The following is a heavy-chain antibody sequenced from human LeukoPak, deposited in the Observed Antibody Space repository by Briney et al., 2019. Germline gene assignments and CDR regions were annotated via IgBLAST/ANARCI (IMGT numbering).Heavy chain of an antibody. CDR3: ARGVATGKGPIDY. CDR2: IKQDGSEK. V-gene: IGHV3-7*04. Sequence: GGSLRLSCAASGFTFSSYWMSWVRQAPGKGLEWVANIKQDGSEKYYVDSVKGRFTISRDNAKNSLYLQMNSLRAEDTAVYYCARGVATGKGPIDYWGQGTLVTVSS. D-gene: IGHD5-12*01. J-gene: IGHJ4*02. CDR1: GFTFSSYW.